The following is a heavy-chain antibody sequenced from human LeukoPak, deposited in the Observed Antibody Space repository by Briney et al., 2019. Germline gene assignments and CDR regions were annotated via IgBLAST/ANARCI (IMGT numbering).Heavy chain of an antibody. CDR3: ASFDYGGNNFDY. D-gene: IGHD4-23*01. J-gene: IGHJ4*02. Sequence: SETLSLTCTVSGGSITSSSYYWGWIRQPPGKGLEWIGSVYYSGNSYNNPSLKSRVTLSVGTSKNQFSLKLSSVTAADTAVYYCASFDYGGNNFDYWGQGTLVTVSS. CDR1: GGSITSSSYY. V-gene: IGHV4-39*07. CDR2: VYYSGNS.